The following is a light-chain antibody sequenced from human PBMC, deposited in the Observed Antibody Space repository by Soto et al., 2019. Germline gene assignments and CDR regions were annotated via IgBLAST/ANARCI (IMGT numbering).Light chain of an antibody. CDR1: TSNIGSNY. CDR3: ATWDDSLNGVYV. Sequence: QSALTQPPSASGTPGQGVTISCSGSTSNIGSNYVYWYQQLPGTAPKLLIYRNNQRPSGVPDRFSGSKSGTSASLAISGLRSDDEADYFCATWDDSLNGVYVFGTGTKVTVL. CDR2: RNN. V-gene: IGLV1-47*01. J-gene: IGLJ1*01.